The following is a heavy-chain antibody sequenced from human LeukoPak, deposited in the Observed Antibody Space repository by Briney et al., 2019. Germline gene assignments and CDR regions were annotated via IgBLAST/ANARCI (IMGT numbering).Heavy chain of an antibody. D-gene: IGHD4-17*01. CDR2: VSAYNGNT. V-gene: IGHV1-18*01. Sequence: ASVKVSCKASGYTFTSYGISWVRQAPGQGLEWMGWVSAYNGNTNYAQKLQGRVTITTDTSTSTAYMELRSLRSDDTAVYYCARFFGGRYGDYEFDYWGQGTLVTVSS. J-gene: IGHJ4*02. CDR3: ARFFGGRYGDYEFDY. CDR1: GYTFTSYG.